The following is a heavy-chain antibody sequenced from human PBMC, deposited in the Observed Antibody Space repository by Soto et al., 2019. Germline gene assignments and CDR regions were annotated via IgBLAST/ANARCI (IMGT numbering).Heavy chain of an antibody. CDR1: GGSIGSFY. CDR3: ARDLPPRDDFDF. CDR2: IYNGGST. V-gene: IGHV4-59*01. J-gene: IGHJ4*02. Sequence: QVQLQESGPGLVKPSETLSLTCKVSGGSIGSFYWSWIRQSPGKGLEWIGYIYNGGSTTYNPSLESRLSMSVDTSKNQFSLRLSSVTAADTAVYYCARDLPPRDDFDFWGQGTLVTVSS.